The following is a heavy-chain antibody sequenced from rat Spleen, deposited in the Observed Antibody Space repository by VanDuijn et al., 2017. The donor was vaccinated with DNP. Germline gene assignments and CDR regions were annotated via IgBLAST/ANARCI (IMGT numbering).Heavy chain of an antibody. Sequence: QVQLKESGPGLVQPSQTLSLSCTVSGFSLTDYSVHWVRQPPGKGLEWMGRIQSGGRTDYNSAVKSRLSISRDTSKSQVLLKMNSLQTEDTAIYFCARSEGAAYFDYWGQGVMVTVSS. V-gene: IGHV2-19*01. J-gene: IGHJ2*01. CDR3: ARSEGAAYFDY. CDR2: IQSGGRT. D-gene: IGHD1-11*01. CDR1: GFSLTDYS.